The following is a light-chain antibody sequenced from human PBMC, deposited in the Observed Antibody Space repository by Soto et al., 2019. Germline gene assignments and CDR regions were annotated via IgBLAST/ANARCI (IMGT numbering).Light chain of an antibody. CDR3: QQRNSYPIT. CDR2: AAS. Sequence: DIQLTQSPSFLSSSVGDRATLTCRASQGISSYLAWYQQKPGKAPKLLIYAASTLQSGVPSRFSGSGSGTEFTLTISSLQPEDFATYYCQQRNSYPITFGQGTRLEIK. CDR1: QGISSY. J-gene: IGKJ5*01. V-gene: IGKV1-9*01.